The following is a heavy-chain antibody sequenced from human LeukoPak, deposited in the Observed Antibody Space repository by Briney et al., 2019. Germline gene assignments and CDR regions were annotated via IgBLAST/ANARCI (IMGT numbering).Heavy chain of an antibody. CDR2: LYSDGNT. CDR1: GFTVITND. Sequence: GGSLRLSCAASGFTVITNDMTWGRQAPGKGLEWVSVLYSDGNTQYADSLQGRFTISRDNSKNTLYLEMNSLSPDDTAVYYCARGVEPLAANTLAYWGQGTLVTVSS. D-gene: IGHD1-14*01. J-gene: IGHJ4*02. CDR3: ARGVEPLAANTLAY. V-gene: IGHV3-53*01.